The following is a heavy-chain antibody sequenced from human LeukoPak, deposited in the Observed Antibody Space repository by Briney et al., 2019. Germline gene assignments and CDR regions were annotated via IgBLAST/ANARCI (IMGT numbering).Heavy chain of an antibody. Sequence: QSGGSLRLSCAASGFTFSSYAMSWVRQAPGKGLDWVSGISGSGGSTNHVDSVKGRFTISRDNSKNTLYLQMNSLRAEDTAVYYCANGGGRYDSSAPFDYWGQGTLVTVSS. CDR3: ANGGGRYDSSAPFDY. J-gene: IGHJ4*02. CDR2: ISGSGGST. V-gene: IGHV3-23*01. CDR1: GFTFSSYA. D-gene: IGHD3-22*01.